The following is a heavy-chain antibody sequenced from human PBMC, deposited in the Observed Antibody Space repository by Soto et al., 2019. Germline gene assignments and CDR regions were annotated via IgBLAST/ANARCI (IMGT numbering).Heavy chain of an antibody. CDR1: GGSISSGGYS. CDR3: ARYYGSGKYFDY. Sequence: QLQLQESGSGLVKPSQTLSLTCAVSGGSISSGGYSWSWIRQPPGKGLEWIGYIYHSGSTYYNPSLKSRATISVDRSKNQFSLNLISVTAADTAVYYCARYYGSGKYFDYWGQGTLVTVSS. CDR2: IYHSGST. V-gene: IGHV4-30-2*01. J-gene: IGHJ4*02. D-gene: IGHD3-10*01.